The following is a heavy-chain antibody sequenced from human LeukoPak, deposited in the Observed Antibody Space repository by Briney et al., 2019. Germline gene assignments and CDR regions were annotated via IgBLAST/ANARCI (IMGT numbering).Heavy chain of an antibody. CDR2: INWNGGIK. D-gene: IGHD2-15*01. CDR3: ARDEEYCSGGSCYY. CDR1: RFSFDEYG. J-gene: IGHJ4*02. V-gene: IGHV3-20*04. Sequence: GGSLRLSCAASRFSFDEYGMSWVRQAPGKGLEWVSSINWNGGIKDYGDSVKGRFTISRDNSKNTLYLQMNSLRAEDTAVYYCARDEEYCSGGSCYYWGQGALVTVSS.